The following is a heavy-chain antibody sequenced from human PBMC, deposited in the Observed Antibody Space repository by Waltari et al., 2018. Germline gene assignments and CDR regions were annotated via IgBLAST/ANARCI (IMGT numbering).Heavy chain of an antibody. Sequence: QLLESGGGLVQPGGSLRLSCAASGFTFSSYAMSWVRQAPGKGLEWVSVIYSGGSTYYADSVKGRFTISRDNSKNTLYLQMNSLRAEDTAVYYCAKSSGGSLLFDYWGQGTLVTVSS. CDR2: IYSGGST. D-gene: IGHD1-26*01. CDR3: AKSSGGSLLFDY. J-gene: IGHJ4*02. CDR1: GFTFSSYA. V-gene: IGHV3-23*03.